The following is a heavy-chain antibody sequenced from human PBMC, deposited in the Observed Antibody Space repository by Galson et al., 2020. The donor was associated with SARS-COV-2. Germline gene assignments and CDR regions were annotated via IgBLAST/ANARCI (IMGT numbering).Heavy chain of an antibody. CDR2: IYYSGSS. Sequence: ETSETLSLTCTVPGGSISSADYYWSWIRQPPGKGLEWIGYIYYSGSSHYNPSLKSRVTISADTSKNHLSLKLSSVTAADTAVYYCARGPSIEVINYWGQGTLVTVSS. J-gene: IGHJ4*02. CDR3: ARGPSIEVINY. V-gene: IGHV4-30-4*01. CDR1: GGSISSADYY. D-gene: IGHD4-4*01.